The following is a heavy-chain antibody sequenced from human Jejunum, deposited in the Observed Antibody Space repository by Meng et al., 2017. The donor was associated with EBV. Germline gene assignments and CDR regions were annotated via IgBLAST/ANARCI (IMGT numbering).Heavy chain of an antibody. D-gene: IGHD2-8*01. Sequence: EVQRLGSGGGLGQLGRALRLSCVASGFTFSDYAMRWVRQAPRKGLEWVSTISNSGGNTHYADSVKGRFTISRDNSKNTLYLQMNSLRAEDTAVYYCTKDVGVVLFDYWGQGTLVTVSS. CDR2: ISNSGGNT. V-gene: IGHV3-23*01. CDR3: TKDVGVVLFDY. CDR1: GFTFSDYA. J-gene: IGHJ4*02.